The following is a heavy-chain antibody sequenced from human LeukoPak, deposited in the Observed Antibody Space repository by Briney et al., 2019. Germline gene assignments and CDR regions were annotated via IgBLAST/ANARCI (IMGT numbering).Heavy chain of an antibody. V-gene: IGHV3-48*01. CDR3: ARAKRNAFDI. CDR2: ISRSSSTI. Sequence: GGSLRLSCAASGFTFSSYEMNWVRQAPGKGLEWVSYISRSSSTIYYADSVKGRFTISRDNVKNLLYLQMNSLRAEDTAVYYCARAKRNAFDIWGQGTMVTVSS. J-gene: IGHJ3*02. CDR1: GFTFSSYE.